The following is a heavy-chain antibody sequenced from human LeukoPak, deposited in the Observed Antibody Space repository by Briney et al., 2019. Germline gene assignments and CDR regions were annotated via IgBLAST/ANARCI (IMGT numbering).Heavy chain of an antibody. J-gene: IGHJ1*01. CDR3: GRDPNGDYIGAFEFQR. V-gene: IGHV3-23*01. CDR1: GFTFSSYA. Sequence: GGSLRLSCAASGFTFSSYAMSWVRQAPGKGLEWVSAIRGSGAGTHYADSVKGRFTISRDNSRNILYLQMNSLRGEDTALYYCGRDPNGDYIGAFEFQRWGQGTLVSVSS. D-gene: IGHD4-17*01. CDR2: IRGSGAGT.